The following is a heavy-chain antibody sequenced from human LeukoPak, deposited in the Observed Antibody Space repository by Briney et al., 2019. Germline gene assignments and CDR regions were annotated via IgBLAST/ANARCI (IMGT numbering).Heavy chain of an antibody. J-gene: IGHJ4*02. CDR2: ISGSGGST. CDR3: AKDRKAVSTVTFDY. Sequence: GGSLRLSCAASGFTFSSYAMSWVRKAPGKGLEWVSAISGSGGSTYYAHSVKGRFTISRDNSNNTLYLQMNSLRAEDTAVYYCAKDRKAVSTVTFDYWGQGTLVTVSS. D-gene: IGHD4-17*01. V-gene: IGHV3-23*01. CDR1: GFTFSSYA.